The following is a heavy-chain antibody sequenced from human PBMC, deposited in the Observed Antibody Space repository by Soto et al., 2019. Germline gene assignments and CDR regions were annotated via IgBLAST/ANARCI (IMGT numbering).Heavy chain of an antibody. V-gene: IGHV1-58*01. CDR1: GLTFTNSA. D-gene: IGHD1-26*01. CDR2: IVVGSGNT. Sequence: QMQLVQSGPEVKKPGTSVKVSCTASGLTFTNSAVQWVRQARGQRLEWIGWIVVGSGNTNYAQKFQERVTITRDMSTSTAYMDLSSLRSEDTAVYYCASGTSVGPTEYWGQGTLVTVSS. CDR3: ASGTSVGPTEY. J-gene: IGHJ4*02.